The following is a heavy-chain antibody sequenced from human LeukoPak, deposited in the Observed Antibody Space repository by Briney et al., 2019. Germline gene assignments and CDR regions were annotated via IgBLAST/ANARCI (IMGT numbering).Heavy chain of an antibody. CDR3: ARVDCSSTSCYRLNAFDAFDI. CDR1: GGTFSYYA. V-gene: IGHV1-69*13. D-gene: IGHD2-2*01. CDR2: IIPIFGTT. J-gene: IGHJ3*02. Sequence: SVKVSCKASGGTFSYYAISWVRQAPGQGLEWMGGIIPIFGTTNYAQKFQGRVTITADGSTSTAYMELRSLRSDDTAVYYCARVDCSSTSCYRLNAFDAFDIWGQGTMVTVSS.